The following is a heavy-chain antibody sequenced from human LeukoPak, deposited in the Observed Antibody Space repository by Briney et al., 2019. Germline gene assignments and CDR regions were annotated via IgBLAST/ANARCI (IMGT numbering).Heavy chain of an antibody. CDR2: INPDGGNT. J-gene: IGHJ3*02. V-gene: IGHV1-46*01. Sequence: ASVKVSCKASGYTFTNSYIHWVRQAPGQVLEWMGLINPDGGNTNYAQNFQGRLTLTRDTSTSTVYMELSSLRSEDTAIYYCARIRDGYNDAYDIWGQGTVVTVPS. CDR1: GYTFTNSY. D-gene: IGHD5-24*01. CDR3: ARIRDGYNDAYDI.